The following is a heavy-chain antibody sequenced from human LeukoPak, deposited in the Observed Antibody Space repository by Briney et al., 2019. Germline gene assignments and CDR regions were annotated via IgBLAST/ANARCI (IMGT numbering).Heavy chain of an antibody. J-gene: IGHJ4*02. D-gene: IGHD2-2*01. CDR1: GFTFSSYS. Sequence: PGGSLRLSCAASGFTFSSYSMNWVRQAPGKGLEWVSSISSSSSYIYYADSVKGRFTISRDNAKNSLYLHMSSLRAEDTAVYYCARDRCSSTSCSFDYWGQGTLVTVSS. V-gene: IGHV3-21*01. CDR2: ISSSSSYI. CDR3: ARDRCSSTSCSFDY.